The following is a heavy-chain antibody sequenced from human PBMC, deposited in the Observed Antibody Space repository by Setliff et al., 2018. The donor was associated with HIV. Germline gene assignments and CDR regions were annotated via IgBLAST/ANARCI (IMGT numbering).Heavy chain of an antibody. V-gene: IGHV4-4*07. Sequence: PSETLSLTCTVSGGSFSSYHWSWIRHRAGKGLEWIGHIYASGSTKYNPSLESRVTMSVDTSRTQFSLKLNSVTAADAAVYYCARVVPEVVYGAYWFDPWGQGTLVTVSS. CDR2: IYASGST. J-gene: IGHJ5*02. CDR1: GGSFSSYH. D-gene: IGHD4-17*01. CDR3: ARVVPEVVYGAYWFDP.